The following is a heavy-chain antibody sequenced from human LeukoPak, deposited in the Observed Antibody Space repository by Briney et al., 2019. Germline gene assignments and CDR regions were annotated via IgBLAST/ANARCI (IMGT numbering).Heavy chain of an antibody. CDR3: AKDLVVVPAAFDY. CDR2: INPNSGGT. D-gene: IGHD2-2*01. J-gene: IGHJ4*02. CDR1: GYTFTAYY. Sequence: ASVKVSCKASGYTFTAYYMHRLRQAPGQGLEWMGWINPNSGGTNYAQKFQGRVTMTRDTSISTAYMELSRLRSDDTAVYYCAKDLVVVPAAFDYWGQGTLVTVSS. V-gene: IGHV1-2*02.